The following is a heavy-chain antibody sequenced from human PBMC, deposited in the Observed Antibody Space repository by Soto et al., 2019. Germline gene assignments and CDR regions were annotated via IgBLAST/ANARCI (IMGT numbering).Heavy chain of an antibody. CDR2: IIPIFGTA. CDR1: GGTFSSYA. CDR3: GRVRSWIGYWSGGSCSKGNAFDI. J-gene: IGHJ3*02. D-gene: IGHD2-15*01. Sequence: QVQLVQSGAEVKKPGSSVKVSCKASGGTFSSYAISWVRQAPGQGLEWMGGIIPIFGTANYAQKFQGRVTITADESTSTAYRELSSLKSEDTDVEYRGRVRSWIGYWSGGSCSKGNAFDIWGQGTMVTVSS. V-gene: IGHV1-69*01.